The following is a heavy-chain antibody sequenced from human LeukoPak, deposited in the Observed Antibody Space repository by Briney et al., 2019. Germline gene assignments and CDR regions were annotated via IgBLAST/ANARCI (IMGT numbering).Heavy chain of an antibody. CDR2: IYISGST. Sequence: KPSETLSLTCSVSGGSISGDGYYWSWIRQPAGKGLEWIGRIYISGSTNYNPSLKSRVTMSVDTSKSQFSLKLSSVTAADTAVYYCARDGDFWSGYYVPDVWGQGTTVTVSS. D-gene: IGHD3-3*01. CDR1: GGSISGDGYY. CDR3: ARDGDFWSGYYVPDV. V-gene: IGHV4-61*02. J-gene: IGHJ6*02.